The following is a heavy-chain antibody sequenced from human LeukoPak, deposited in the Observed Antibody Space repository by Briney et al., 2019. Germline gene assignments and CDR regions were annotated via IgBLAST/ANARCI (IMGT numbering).Heavy chain of an antibody. CDR2: INSDGRST. CDR1: GFTFSIYW. V-gene: IGHV3-74*01. J-gene: IGHJ6*02. CDR3: ARVVPRGDYYGMDV. Sequence: PGGSLRLSCAASGFTFSIYWMHWVRQAPGKGLVWVSRINSDGRSTIYADSVKGGFTISRDNAKNTLYLQMYSLRAQDTAVYYCARVVPRGDYYGMDVWGQGTTVTVSS.